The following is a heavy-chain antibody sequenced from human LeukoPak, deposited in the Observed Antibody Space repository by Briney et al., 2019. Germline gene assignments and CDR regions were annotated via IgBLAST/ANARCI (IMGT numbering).Heavy chain of an antibody. CDR3: VSDTYMDV. V-gene: IGHV3-7*01. J-gene: IGHJ6*03. CDR1: GFTFSSYW. Sequence: GGSLRLSCAVSGFTFSSYWMSWVRQAPGKGLEWVANIKQDGSEKYYVDSVKGRFTISRDNAKNSLNLQMNSLRAEDTAVYYCVSDTYMDVWGKGTTVTVSS. CDR2: IKQDGSEK.